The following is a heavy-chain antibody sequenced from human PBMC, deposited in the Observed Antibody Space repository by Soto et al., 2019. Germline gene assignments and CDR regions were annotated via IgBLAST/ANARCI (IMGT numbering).Heavy chain of an antibody. CDR3: ARHAAAAALHRFEY. CDR1: GGSVSSSGYY. D-gene: IGHD6-13*01. V-gene: IGHV4-39*01. Sequence: SETLSLTCTVSGGSVSSSGYYWGWIRQPPGKGLEWIASIYHSGSTYYNPSLKSRVTISVDTSKNQFSLKLSSVTAADTAVYYCARHAAAAALHRFEYWGQRTQVTV. J-gene: IGHJ4*01. CDR2: IYHSGST.